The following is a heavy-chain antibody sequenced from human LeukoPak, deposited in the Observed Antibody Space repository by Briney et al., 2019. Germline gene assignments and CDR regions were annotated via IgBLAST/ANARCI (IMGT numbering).Heavy chain of an antibody. D-gene: IGHD5/OR15-5a*01. Sequence: ASVKVSCKASGYTFTSYYMHWVRQATGQGLEWMGWMNPNSGNTGYAQKFQGRVTMTRNTSISTAYMELSSLRSEDTAVYYCARVSTPNPYYYYYMDVWGKGTTVTISS. CDR2: MNPNSGNT. J-gene: IGHJ6*03. CDR1: GYTFTSYY. CDR3: ARVSTPNPYYYYYMDV. V-gene: IGHV1-8*01.